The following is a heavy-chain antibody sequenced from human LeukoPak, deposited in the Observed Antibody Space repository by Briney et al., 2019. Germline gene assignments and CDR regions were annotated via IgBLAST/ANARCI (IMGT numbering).Heavy chain of an antibody. CDR1: VGSISSFY. Sequence: SETLPPTCTSPVGSISSFYWSWIRQPPGKGLGWIGYIYYSGSTNYNPSLKSRVTISVDTSKNQFSLKLSSVTAADTAVYYCARGRYYDSSVYYYWGQGTLVTVSS. V-gene: IGHV4-59*01. J-gene: IGHJ4*02. D-gene: IGHD3-22*01. CDR2: IYYSGST. CDR3: ARGRYYDSSVYYY.